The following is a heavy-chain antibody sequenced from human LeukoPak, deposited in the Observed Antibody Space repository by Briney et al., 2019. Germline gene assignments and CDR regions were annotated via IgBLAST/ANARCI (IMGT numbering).Heavy chain of an antibody. Sequence: SETLSLICAVYGGSFSGYYWSWIRQPPGKGLEWIGEINHSGSTNYNPSLKSRVTISVDTSKNQFSLKLSSVTAADTAVYYCARRIAATKDWGQGTLVTVSS. J-gene: IGHJ4*02. CDR3: ARRIAATKD. D-gene: IGHD6-13*01. CDR2: INHSGST. CDR1: GGSFSGYY. V-gene: IGHV4-34*01.